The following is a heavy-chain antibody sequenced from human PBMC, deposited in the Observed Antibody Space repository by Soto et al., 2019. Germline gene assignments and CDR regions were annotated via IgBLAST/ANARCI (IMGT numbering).Heavy chain of an antibody. D-gene: IGHD6-19*01. Sequence: QVQLQESGPGLVKSSETLSLTCTVSGGSMSGNYWSWIRQTPGKGLEWIGYIYYTGTTNYNASLKSRVTLSVDTSKSQFSLKLTSVTAADTAVYFCARGGWYVDYWGQGTLVTVSS. CDR1: GGSMSGNY. V-gene: IGHV4-59*01. CDR3: ARGGWYVDY. CDR2: IYYTGTT. J-gene: IGHJ4*02.